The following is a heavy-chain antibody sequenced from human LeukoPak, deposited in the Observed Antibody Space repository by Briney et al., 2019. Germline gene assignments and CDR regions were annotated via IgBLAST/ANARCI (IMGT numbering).Heavy chain of an antibody. V-gene: IGHV1-18*01. CDR1: GYTFTSYG. CDR3: ARDMIVVVKPYSYYGMDV. D-gene: IGHD3-22*01. J-gene: IGHJ6*02. Sequence: ASVKVSCEASGYTFTSYGISWVRQAPGQGLEWMGWISAYNGNTNYAQKLQGRVTMTTDTSTSTAYMELRSLRSDDTAVYYCARDMIVVVKPYSYYGMDVWGQGTTVTVSS. CDR2: ISAYNGNT.